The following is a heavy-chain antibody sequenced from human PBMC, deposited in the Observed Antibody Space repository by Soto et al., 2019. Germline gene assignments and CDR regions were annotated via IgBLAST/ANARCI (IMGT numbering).Heavy chain of an antibody. Sequence: PWWSLRLSCSASVFTFSDYGMHWCRQAPGKGLEWVAVISYDGSNKYYADSVKGRFTISRDNSKNTLYLQMNSLRAEDTAVYYCGKPDRRDSSGYPDYWGQGTLVTVSS. CDR2: ISYDGSNK. CDR1: VFTFSDYG. CDR3: GKPDRRDSSGYPDY. D-gene: IGHD3-22*01. V-gene: IGHV3-30*18. J-gene: IGHJ4*02.